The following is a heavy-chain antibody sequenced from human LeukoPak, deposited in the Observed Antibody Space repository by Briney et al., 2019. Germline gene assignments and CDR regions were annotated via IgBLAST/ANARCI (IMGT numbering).Heavy chain of an antibody. J-gene: IGHJ4*02. CDR1: GGTFSSYA. CDR2: IIPIFGTA. Sequence: GASVKVSCKASGGTFSSYAISWERQAPGQGLEWMGGIIPIFGTANYAQKFQGRVTITADKSTSTAYMELSSLRSEDTAVYYCARDIAYSYGPDYFDYWGQGTLVTVSS. D-gene: IGHD5-18*01. CDR3: ARDIAYSYGPDYFDY. V-gene: IGHV1-69*06.